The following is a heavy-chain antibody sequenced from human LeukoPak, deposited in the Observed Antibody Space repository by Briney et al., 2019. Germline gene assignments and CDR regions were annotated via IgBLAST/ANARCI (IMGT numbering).Heavy chain of an antibody. D-gene: IGHD5-24*01. Sequence: ASVKVSCKASGYIFTAYYMHWVRQAPGQGPEWMGWINGNSGGTNYARKFRGRVTMTRDTSITTAYMEVSGLRSDDTAVYFCTRGEIDGPDFDQWGQGTLVTVSS. CDR2: INGNSGGT. CDR3: TRGEIDGPDFDQ. J-gene: IGHJ4*02. CDR1: GYIFTAYY. V-gene: IGHV1-2*02.